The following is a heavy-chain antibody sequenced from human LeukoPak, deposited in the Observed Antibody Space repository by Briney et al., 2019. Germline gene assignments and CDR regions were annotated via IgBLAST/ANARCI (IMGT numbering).Heavy chain of an antibody. V-gene: IGHV1-69*01. CDR2: IIPIFGTA. Sequence: ASVKVSCKASGGTFSSYAISWVRQAPGQGLEWMGGIIPIFGTANYAQKFQGSVTITADESTSTAYMELSSLRSEDTAVYYCARGGYCSGGSCYRIDYWGQGTLVTVSS. CDR3: ARGGYCSGGSCYRIDY. CDR1: GGTFSSYA. J-gene: IGHJ4*02. D-gene: IGHD2-15*01.